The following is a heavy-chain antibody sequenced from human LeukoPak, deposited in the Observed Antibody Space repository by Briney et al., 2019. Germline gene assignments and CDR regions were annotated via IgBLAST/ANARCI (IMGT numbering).Heavy chain of an antibody. J-gene: IGHJ4*02. Sequence: GESLKISCAASGFTFSIYTIHWVRQAPGRGLEWVAVISYDGSSKFYADSVKGRFTISRDNSRNTLYLQMNSLRDEDTAVYYCARGYTSSWFVSYFDYWGQGTLVTVSS. CDR3: ARGYTSSWFVSYFDY. CDR1: GFTFSIYT. V-gene: IGHV3-30-3*01. D-gene: IGHD6-13*01. CDR2: ISYDGSSK.